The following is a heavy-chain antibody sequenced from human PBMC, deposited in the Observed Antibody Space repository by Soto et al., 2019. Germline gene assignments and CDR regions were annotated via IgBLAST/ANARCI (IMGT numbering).Heavy chain of an antibody. D-gene: IGHD3-22*01. CDR2: IYHSGGT. CDR3: ARDSRSGYYLDY. Sequence: QLQLQESGSGLVKPSQTLSLTCAVSGDSISSGGYSWNWIRQPPGKGLEWIGYIYHSGGTDYNPSLKSRVTITVDSSNNPFSLKLSSVTAAATAVYYCARDSRSGYYLDYWGQGTLVTVSS. CDR1: GDSISSGGYS. V-gene: IGHV4-30-2*01. J-gene: IGHJ4*02.